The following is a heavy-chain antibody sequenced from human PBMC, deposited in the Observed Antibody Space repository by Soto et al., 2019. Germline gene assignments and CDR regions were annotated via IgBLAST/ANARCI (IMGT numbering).Heavy chain of an antibody. V-gene: IGHV1-69*02. CDR1: GGTFSSYT. CDR2: IIPILGIA. CDR3: ARDDGLAYCGGDCYS. J-gene: IGHJ4*02. D-gene: IGHD2-21*02. Sequence: QVQLVQSGAEVKEPGSSVKVSCKASGGTFSSYTISWVRQAPGQGLEWMGRIIPILGIANYAQKFQGRVTITADKSTSTAYMELSSLRSDDTAVYYCARDDGLAYCGGDCYSWGQGTLVTVSS.